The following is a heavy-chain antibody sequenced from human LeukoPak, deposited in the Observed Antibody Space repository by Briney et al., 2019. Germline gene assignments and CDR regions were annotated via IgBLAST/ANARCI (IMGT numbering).Heavy chain of an antibody. CDR1: GFTFSSYG. D-gene: IGHD3-9*01. CDR3: AKDHEDILTGYYTADY. CDR2: ISYDGSNK. V-gene: IGHV3-30*18. J-gene: IGHJ4*02. Sequence: GGSLRLSCAASGFTFSSYGMHWVRQAPGKGLEWVAVISYDGSNKYYADSVKGRFTISRDKSKNTLYLQMNSLRAEDTDVYYCAKDHEDILTGYYTADYWGQGTLVTVSS.